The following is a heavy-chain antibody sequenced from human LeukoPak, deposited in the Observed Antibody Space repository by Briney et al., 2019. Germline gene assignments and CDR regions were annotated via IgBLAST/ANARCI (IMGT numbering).Heavy chain of an antibody. Sequence: GGSLRLSCAVSGFNVSSHHMNWVRQAPGKGLEWVSYISSSSSTIYYADSVKGRFTISRDNAKNSLYLQMNSLRAEDTAVYYCAREEQGTSWFDPWGQGTLVTVSS. CDR1: GFNVSSHH. CDR3: AREEQGTSWFDP. J-gene: IGHJ5*02. D-gene: IGHD3-10*01. V-gene: IGHV3-48*04. CDR2: ISSSSSTI.